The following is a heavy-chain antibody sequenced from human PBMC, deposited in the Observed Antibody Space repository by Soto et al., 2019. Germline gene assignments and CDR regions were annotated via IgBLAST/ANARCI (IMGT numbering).Heavy chain of an antibody. Sequence: GGSLRLSCAASGFTFSSYEMNWVRQAPGKGLQWVSYISSSGGTIYYADSVKGRFTISRDNAKNSLYLQMNSLRAEDTAVYYCARVSRVPLQGMDVWGQGTTVTVSS. CDR1: GFTFSSYE. J-gene: IGHJ6*02. CDR2: ISSSGGTI. D-gene: IGHD1-1*01. V-gene: IGHV3-48*03. CDR3: ARVSRVPLQGMDV.